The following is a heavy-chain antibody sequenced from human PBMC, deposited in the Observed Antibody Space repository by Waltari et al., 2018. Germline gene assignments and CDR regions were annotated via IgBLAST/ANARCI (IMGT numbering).Heavy chain of an antibody. CDR1: GGSISSSSYY. Sequence: QLQLQESGPGLVKPSETLSLTCTVSGGSISSSSYYWGWIRQPPGKGLEWIGSIYYSGSTYYNPSLKSRVTTSVDTSKNQFSLKLSSVTAADTAVYYCARLRYYYDSSGTYWGQGTLVTVSS. J-gene: IGHJ4*02. CDR2: IYYSGST. D-gene: IGHD3-22*01. V-gene: IGHV4-39*01. CDR3: ARLRYYYDSSGTY.